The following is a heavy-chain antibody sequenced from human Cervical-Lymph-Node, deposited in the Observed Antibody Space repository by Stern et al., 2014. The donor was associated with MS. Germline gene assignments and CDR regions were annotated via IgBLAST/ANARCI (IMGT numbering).Heavy chain of an antibody. J-gene: IGHJ4*02. CDR3: ARRFGELYLAFFDA. CDR1: GYTFSNFG. D-gene: IGHD3-10*01. Sequence: QVQLVQSGAEVKKPVAAVKVSCKASGYTFSNFGIAWLRQAPGQGLEWMGWISPYTGDTNYAQKVQDRVTLTTDTLTSTAYMELRSLTSDDTAVYYCARRFGELYLAFFDAWGQGALVTVSS. V-gene: IGHV1-18*04. CDR2: ISPYTGDT.